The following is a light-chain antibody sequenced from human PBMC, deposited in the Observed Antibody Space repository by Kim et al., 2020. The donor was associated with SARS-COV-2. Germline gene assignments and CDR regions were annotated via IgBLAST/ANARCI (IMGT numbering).Light chain of an antibody. CDR1: QGISNH. J-gene: IGKJ1*01. V-gene: IGKV1-27*01. CDR3: QKYDSAPWT. CDR2: DAS. Sequence: ALGDGLTITCRASQGISNHLAWYQQKPGKVPQVLIYDASALQSGVPSRFSGSRSGTDFTLTISSLQPEDVATYYCQKYDSAPWTFGQGTKVDIK.